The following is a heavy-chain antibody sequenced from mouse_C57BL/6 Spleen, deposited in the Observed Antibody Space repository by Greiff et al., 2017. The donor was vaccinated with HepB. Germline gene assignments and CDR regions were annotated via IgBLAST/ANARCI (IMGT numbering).Heavy chain of an antibody. J-gene: IGHJ2*01. CDR3: ARAWGGNCDY. CDR1: GYTFTDYY. CDR2: INPNNGGT. Sequence: VQLQQSGPELVKPGASVKISCKASGYTFTDYYMNWVKQSHGKSLEWIGDINPNNGGTSYNQKFKGKATLTVDKSSSTAYMELRSLTSEDSAAYYCARAWGGNCDYWGQGTTLTVSS. V-gene: IGHV1-26*01.